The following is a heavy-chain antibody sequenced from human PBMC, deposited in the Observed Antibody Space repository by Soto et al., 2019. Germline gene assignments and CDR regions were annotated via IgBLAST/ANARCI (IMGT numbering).Heavy chain of an antibody. Sequence: ASVKVSCKASGYTFTSYDINWVRQATGQGLEWMGWMNPNSGNTGYAQKFQGRVTMTRNTSISTAYMELSSLRSEDTAVYYCARRCSSTSCYQGGMDVWGQGTTVTVSS. CDR1: GYTFTSYD. V-gene: IGHV1-8*01. J-gene: IGHJ6*02. D-gene: IGHD2-2*01. CDR2: MNPNSGNT. CDR3: ARRCSSTSCYQGGMDV.